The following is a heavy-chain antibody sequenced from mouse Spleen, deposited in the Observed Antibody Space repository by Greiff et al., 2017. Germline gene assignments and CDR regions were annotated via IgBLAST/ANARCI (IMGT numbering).Heavy chain of an antibody. CDR2: IYPRSGNT. Sequence: VMLVESGAELARPGASVKLSCKASGYTFTSYGISWVKQRTGQGLEWIGEIYPRSGNTYYNEKFKGKATLTADKSSSTAYMELRSLTSEDSAVYFCARSDGYSLYFDVWGAGTTVTVSS. J-gene: IGHJ1*01. CDR3: ARSDGYSLYFDV. CDR1: GYTFTSYG. D-gene: IGHD2-3*01. V-gene: IGHV1-81*01.